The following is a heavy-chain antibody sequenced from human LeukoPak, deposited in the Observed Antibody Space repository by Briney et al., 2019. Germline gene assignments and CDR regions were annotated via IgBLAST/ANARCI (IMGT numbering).Heavy chain of an antibody. CDR1: GFTFSSYW. D-gene: IGHD3-16*01. CDR2: ISYDGSDK. CDR3: ARDQGAWGYGYNFDY. Sequence: PGGSLRLSCAASGFTFSSYWMHWVRQAPGKGLEWVAVISYDGSDKYYADSVRGRFTISRDNSKNTLHLQMISLRAEDTAVYYCARDQGAWGYGYNFDYWGQGTLVTVSS. V-gene: IGHV3-30-3*01. J-gene: IGHJ4*02.